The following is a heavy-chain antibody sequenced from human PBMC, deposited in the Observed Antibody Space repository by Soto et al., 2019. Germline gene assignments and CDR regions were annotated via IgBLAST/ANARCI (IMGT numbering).Heavy chain of an antibody. CDR1: GFTFSDYY. V-gene: IGHV3-11*01. Sequence: GGSLRLSCAASGFTFSDYYMSWIRQAPGKGLEWVSYISSSGSTIYYADSVKGRFTISRDNAKNSLYLQMNSLRAEDTAVYYCACYSRYCGGDCPGKYNDAFDIWGQGTMVTVSS. CDR3: ACYSRYCGGDCPGKYNDAFDI. J-gene: IGHJ3*02. D-gene: IGHD2-21*01. CDR2: ISSSGSTI.